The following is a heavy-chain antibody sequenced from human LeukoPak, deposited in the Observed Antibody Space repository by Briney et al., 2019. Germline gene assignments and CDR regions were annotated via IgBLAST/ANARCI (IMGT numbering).Heavy chain of an antibody. D-gene: IGHD2-2*01. CDR2: IYYSGST. J-gene: IGHJ4*02. CDR3: ARTQSAGYFHCSSTSCYRQWLVPHDY. V-gene: IGHV4-31*03. CDR1: GGSISSGGYY. Sequence: SETLSLTCTVSGGSISSGGYYWSWIRQHPGKGLEWIGYIYYSGSTYYNPSLKSRVTISVDTSKNQFSLKLSSVTAADTAVYYCARTQSAGYFHCSSTSCYRQWLVPHDYWGQGTLVTVSS.